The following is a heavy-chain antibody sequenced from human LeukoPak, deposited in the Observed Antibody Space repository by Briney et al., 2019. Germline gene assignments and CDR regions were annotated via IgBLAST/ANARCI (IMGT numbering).Heavy chain of an antibody. J-gene: IGHJ4*02. CDR1: GGSISSYY. V-gene: IGHV4-59*01. CDR3: ARYAPLLGPDY. D-gene: IGHD3-10*01. Sequence: SETLSLTCTVSGGSISSYYWSWIRQPPGKGLEWIGYIYCSGSTNYNPSLKSRVTISVDTSKNQFSLKLSSVTAADTAVYYCARYAPLLGPDYWGQGTLVTVSS. CDR2: IYCSGST.